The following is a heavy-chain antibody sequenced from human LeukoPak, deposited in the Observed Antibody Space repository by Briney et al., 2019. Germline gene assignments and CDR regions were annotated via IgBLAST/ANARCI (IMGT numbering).Heavy chain of an antibody. Sequence: ASVKVSCKASGYTFTSYYMHWVRQAPGQGLEWMGIINPSGGSTSYAQKFQGRVTMTRDTSTSTVYMELSSLRSEDTAVYYCATGAQYGLRGVPYFYYMHVWGTGTTVTVSS. J-gene: IGHJ6*03. D-gene: IGHD3-10*01. CDR2: INPSGGST. V-gene: IGHV1-46*01. CDR1: GYTFTSYY. CDR3: ATGAQYGLRGVPYFYYMHV.